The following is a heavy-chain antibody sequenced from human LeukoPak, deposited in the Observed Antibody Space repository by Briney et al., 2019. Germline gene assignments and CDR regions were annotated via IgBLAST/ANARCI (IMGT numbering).Heavy chain of an antibody. CDR2: TYYRSKWYN. D-gene: IGHD3-22*01. J-gene: IGHJ5*02. V-gene: IGHV6-1*01. Sequence: SQTLSLTCAITGDSVSSNSAAWNWIRQSPSRGLEWLGRTYYRSKWYNDYAVSVKSRITINPDTSKNQLSLQLNSVTPEDTAVYYCAGMYYYDSSGYSFDPWGQGALVTVSS. CDR1: GDSVSSNSAA. CDR3: AGMYYYDSSGYSFDP.